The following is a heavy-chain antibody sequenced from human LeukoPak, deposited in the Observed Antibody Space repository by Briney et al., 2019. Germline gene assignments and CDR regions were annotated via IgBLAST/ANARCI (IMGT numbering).Heavy chain of an antibody. D-gene: IGHD3-9*01. V-gene: IGHV1-46*01. Sequence: ASVKVSCKASGYTFSNYYIHWVRQAPGQGLEWMGHINPSDDDITYAQKFQDRVTMTSDTSTSTVYMELSSLRSEDTAVYYCARTLLTGFYMPPGYWGQGSLVTVSS. CDR3: ARTLLTGFYMPPGY. CDR1: GYTFSNYY. CDR2: INPSDDDI. J-gene: IGHJ4*02.